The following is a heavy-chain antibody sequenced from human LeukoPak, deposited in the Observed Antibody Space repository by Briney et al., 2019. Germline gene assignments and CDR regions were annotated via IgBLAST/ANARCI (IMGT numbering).Heavy chain of an antibody. D-gene: IGHD4-17*01. CDR3: ATDYADYVGYFFFDY. V-gene: IGHV3-23*01. CDR2: ISGGGETT. J-gene: IGHJ4*02. Sequence: GGSLRLSCAASGFTFNNYAMNWVRKAPGKGLEWVSSISGGGETTYYADSAKGRFTISRDNSPNTLYLQMNSLRAEDTAVYYCATDYADYVGYFFFDYWGQGTLVTVSS. CDR1: GFTFNNYA.